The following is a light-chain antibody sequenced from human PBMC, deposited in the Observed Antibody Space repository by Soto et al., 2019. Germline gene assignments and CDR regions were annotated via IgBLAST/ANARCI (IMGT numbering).Light chain of an antibody. CDR1: SSDVGGSNY. CDR3: SSYRSGTVV. CDR2: DVT. V-gene: IGLV2-14*01. Sequence: QPALTQPASVSGSPGQSITISCTGTSSDVGGSNYVSWYQQHPGIAPKLMIYDVTNRPSGVSHRFSGSRSGNTASLTISGLQAEDEADYYCSSYRSGTVVFGGGTKLTVL. J-gene: IGLJ2*01.